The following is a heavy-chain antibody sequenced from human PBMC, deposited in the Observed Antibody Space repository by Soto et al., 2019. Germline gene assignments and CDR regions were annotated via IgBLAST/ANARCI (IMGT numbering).Heavy chain of an antibody. CDR1: GFTFSSYS. CDR3: AKGRSYYYYYGVDV. CDR2: ISSSNGYI. J-gene: IGHJ6*02. Sequence: GGSLRLSCTASGFTFSSYSMNWVRQAPGKGLEWVSSISSSNGYIYYADSVKGRFTISRDNAKNSLYLQMNSLRAEDTAVYYCAKGRSYYYYYGVDVWGQGTTVTVSS. V-gene: IGHV3-21*01.